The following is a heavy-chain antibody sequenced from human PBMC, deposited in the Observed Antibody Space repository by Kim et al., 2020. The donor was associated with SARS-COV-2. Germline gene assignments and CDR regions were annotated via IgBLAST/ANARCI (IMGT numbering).Heavy chain of an antibody. CDR1: GGSFSGYY. V-gene: IGHV4-34*01. D-gene: IGHD3-22*01. J-gene: IGHJ5*02. CDR3: ARGKRDMRVAYYYDSSGYYYLKKNWFDP. CDR2: INHSGST. Sequence: SETLSLTCAVYGGSFSGYYWSWIRQPPGKGLEWIGEINHSGSTNYNPSLKSRVTISVDTSKNQFSLKLSSVTAADTAVYYCARGKRDMRVAYYYDSSGYYYLKKNWFDPWGQGTLVTVSS.